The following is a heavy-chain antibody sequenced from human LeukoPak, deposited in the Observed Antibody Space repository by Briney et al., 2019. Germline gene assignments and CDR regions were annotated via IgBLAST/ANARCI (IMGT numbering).Heavy chain of an antibody. CDR2: IYYSGST. V-gene: IGHV4-31*03. D-gene: IGHD3-22*01. J-gene: IGHJ4*02. Sequence: PSQTLSLTCTVSGGSISSGGYYWSWIRQHPGKGLEWIGYIYYSGSTYYNPSLKSRVTISVDTSKNQFSLKLSSVTAADTAVYYCARDYYDSSGYYYSFDYWGQGTLVTVSS. CDR1: GGSISSGGYY. CDR3: ARDYYDSSGYYYSFDY.